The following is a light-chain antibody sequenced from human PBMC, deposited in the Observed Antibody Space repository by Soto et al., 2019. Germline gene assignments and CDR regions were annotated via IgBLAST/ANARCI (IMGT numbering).Light chain of an antibody. CDR1: SSVVGDYNY. Sequence: QSAVTQPASVSGSPGQSITISCTGTSSVVGDYNYVSWYQHHPGKAPKLMIYEVSNRPSGVSNRFSGSKSDNTASLTISGLQPEDEADYYCCSYTSSSTWVFGEGTKLTVL. CDR2: EVS. V-gene: IGLV2-14*01. J-gene: IGLJ3*02. CDR3: CSYTSSSTWV.